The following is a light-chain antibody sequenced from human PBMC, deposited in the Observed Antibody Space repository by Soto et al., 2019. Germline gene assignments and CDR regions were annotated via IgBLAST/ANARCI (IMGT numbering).Light chain of an antibody. V-gene: IGKV1-6*01. CDR3: LQGIDFPWT. CDR2: GAS. Sequence: AIQITQSPSALSASVGDRVAISCRGSQGIGNALGWYQQKQGKPPKVLIYGASNLQSGVPPRFSGSGAGTDFTLAISSLQSEESATYYCLQGIDFPWTVGQGTEVDSK. J-gene: IGKJ1*01. CDR1: QGIGNA.